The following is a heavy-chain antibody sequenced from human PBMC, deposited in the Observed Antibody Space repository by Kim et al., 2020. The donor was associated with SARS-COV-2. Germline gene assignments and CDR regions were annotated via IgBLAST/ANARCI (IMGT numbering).Heavy chain of an antibody. D-gene: IGHD2-21*01. CDR3: AINGYYIGGNWFDP. Sequence: QKFQDRVTMTRDTSINTAFMELSSLRSDDTAVYYCAINGYYIGGNWFDPWGQGTLVTVSS. J-gene: IGHJ5*02. V-gene: IGHV1-2*02.